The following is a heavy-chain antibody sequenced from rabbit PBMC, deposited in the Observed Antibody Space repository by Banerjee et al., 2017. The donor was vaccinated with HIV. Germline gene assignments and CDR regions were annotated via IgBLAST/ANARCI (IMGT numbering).Heavy chain of an antibody. CDR2: IYPTYGAT. J-gene: IGHJ4*01. D-gene: IGHD6-1*01. CDR3: ASYYSDGYAGDAYATGGYYFNL. Sequence: QEQLVESGGGVVQPEGSLTLTCKASGFDFSSSFWISWVRQTPGKGLEWIGCIYPTYGATDYASWVNGRFTISLDNAQNTVDLQMNSLTAADTATYFCASYYSDGYAGDAYATGGYYFNLWAQGPWSPS. CDR1: GFDFSSSF. V-gene: IGHV1S47*01.